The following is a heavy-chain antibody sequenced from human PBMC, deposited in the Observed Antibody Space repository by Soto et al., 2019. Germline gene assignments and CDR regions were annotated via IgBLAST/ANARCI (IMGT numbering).Heavy chain of an antibody. CDR2: ISDDGSNK. CDR1: GFTFSSYA. V-gene: IGHV3-30-3*01. Sequence: QVQLVESGGGVVQPGRSLRLSCAASGFTFSSYAMHWVRQAPGKGLEWVAVISDDGSNKYYADSVKGRFTISRDNSKNKLYLQMTSLRAEDTAVYYCAREKGVVGPAAKVGPEGAPFEYWGQGTLVTVSS. CDR3: AREKGVVGPAAKVGPEGAPFEY. D-gene: IGHD2-2*01. J-gene: IGHJ4*02.